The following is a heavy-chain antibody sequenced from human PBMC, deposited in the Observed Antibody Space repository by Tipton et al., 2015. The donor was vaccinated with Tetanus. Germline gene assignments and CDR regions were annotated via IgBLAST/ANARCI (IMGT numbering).Heavy chain of an antibody. CDR1: GFTFSSYS. CDR3: ARTIFGVVKTIDY. D-gene: IGHD3-3*01. CDR2: ISSSSSTI. Sequence: SLRLSCAASGFTFSSYSMNWVRQAPGKGLEWVSYISSSSSTIYHADSVKGRFTISRDNAKNSLYLQMNSLRDEDTAVYYCARTIFGVVKTIDYWGQGTLVTVSS. V-gene: IGHV3-48*02. J-gene: IGHJ4*02.